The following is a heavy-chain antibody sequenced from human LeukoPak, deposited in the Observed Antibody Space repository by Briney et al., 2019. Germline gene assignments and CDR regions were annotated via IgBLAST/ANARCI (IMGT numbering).Heavy chain of an antibody. J-gene: IGHJ4*02. V-gene: IGHV3-23*01. CDR3: AKDQSAAYYDYVWGSYRQYYFDY. CDR1: GFTFSSYA. Sequence: GGSLRLSCAASGFTFSSYAMSWVRQAPGKGLEWVSAVSGSGGSTYYADSVKGRFTISRDNSKNTLYLQMNSLRAEDTAVYYCAKDQSAAYYDYVWGSYRQYYFDYWGQGTLVTVSS. D-gene: IGHD3-16*02. CDR2: VSGSGGST.